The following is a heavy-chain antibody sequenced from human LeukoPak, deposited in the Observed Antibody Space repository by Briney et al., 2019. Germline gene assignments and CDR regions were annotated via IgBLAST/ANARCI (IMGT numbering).Heavy chain of an antibody. CDR2: INPNSGGT. Sequence: ASVKVSCKASGYTFTGYYMHWVRQAPGQGLEWMGWINPNSGGTNYAQKFQGWVTMTRDTSISTAYMELSRLRSDDTAVYYCARATGSSSFPYYFDYWGQGTLVTVSS. V-gene: IGHV1-2*04. J-gene: IGHJ4*02. D-gene: IGHD6-13*01. CDR3: ARATGSSSFPYYFDY. CDR1: GYTFTGYY.